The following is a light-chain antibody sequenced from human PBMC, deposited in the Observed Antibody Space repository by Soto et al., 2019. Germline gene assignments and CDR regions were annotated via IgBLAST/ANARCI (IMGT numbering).Light chain of an antibody. CDR1: QSISRY. CDR3: QQYGSSPPT. Sequence: IGLTQSPGTLSLSPGERTTLSCRASQSISRYLAWYQQKPGQGPRLLIYGASSRATGTPDRFSGSGSGTDFTLTINRLEPEDFALYYFQQYGSSPPTFGQGTKVEIK. CDR2: GAS. J-gene: IGKJ1*01. V-gene: IGKV3-20*01.